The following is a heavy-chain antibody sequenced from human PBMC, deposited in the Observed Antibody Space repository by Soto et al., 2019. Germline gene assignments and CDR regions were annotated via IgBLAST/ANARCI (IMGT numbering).Heavy chain of an antibody. V-gene: IGHV4-59*01. CDR3: ASSVGGAGTAVRYFDY. J-gene: IGHJ4*02. D-gene: IGHD6-19*01. CDR2: IYYSGST. Sequence: SETLSLTCTVSGGSISSYYWSWIRQPPGKGLEWIGYIYYSGSTNYNPSLKSRVTISVDTSKNQFSLKLSSVTAADTAVYYCASSVGGAGTAVRYFDYWGQGTLVTVSS. CDR1: GGSISSYY.